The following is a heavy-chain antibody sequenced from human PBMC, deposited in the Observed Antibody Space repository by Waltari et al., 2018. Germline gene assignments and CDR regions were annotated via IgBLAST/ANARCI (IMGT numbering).Heavy chain of an antibody. CDR3: ASSYCSSTSCPAPIDY. J-gene: IGHJ4*02. CDR2: INPNSGGT. Sequence: QVQLVQSGAEVKKPGASVKVSCKASGYTFTGYYMHWVRQAPGQGLEWMGCINPNSGGTNYAHKFQGRVTMTRDTSISTAYMELSRLRSDDTAVYYCASSYCSSTSCPAPIDYWGQGTLVTVSS. V-gene: IGHV1-2*02. D-gene: IGHD2-2*01. CDR1: GYTFTGYY.